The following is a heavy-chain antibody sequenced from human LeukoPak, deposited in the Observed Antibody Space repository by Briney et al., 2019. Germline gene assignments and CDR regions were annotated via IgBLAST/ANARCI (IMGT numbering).Heavy chain of an antibody. CDR2: IYYSGST. V-gene: IGHV4-59*01. Sequence: SETLSLTCTVSGGSISSYYWSWIRQPPGKGLEWIGYIYYSGSTNYNPSLKSRVTISVDTSKNQFSLKLSSVTAADTAVYYCARGRWAPGVDGYYFDYWGQGTLVTVSS. J-gene: IGHJ4*02. CDR3: ARGRWAPGVDGYYFDY. D-gene: IGHD4-23*01. CDR1: GGSISSYY.